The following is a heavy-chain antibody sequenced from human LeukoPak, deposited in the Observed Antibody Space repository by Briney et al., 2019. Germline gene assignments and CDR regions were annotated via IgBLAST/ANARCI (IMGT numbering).Heavy chain of an antibody. CDR1: GYTFTGYY. CDR3: ARVAPYSGSVP. Sequence: GASVKDSCKASGYTFTGYYMHRVRQAPGQGLEWMGWINPNSGGTNYAQKFQGRVTMTRDTSISTAYTELSRLRSDDTAVYYCARVAPYSGSVPWGQGTLVTVSS. V-gene: IGHV1-2*02. J-gene: IGHJ5*02. D-gene: IGHD1-26*01. CDR2: INPNSGGT.